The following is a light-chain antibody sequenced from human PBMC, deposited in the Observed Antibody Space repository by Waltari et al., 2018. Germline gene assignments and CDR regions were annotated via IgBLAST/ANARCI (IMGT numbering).Light chain of an antibody. Sequence: QSALTQPASVSGSPGQSITISCTATSSDVGSYNLVSWYQQHPGKAPKLTIYEGSKRPSGVSNRFSGSKSGNTAALTISGLQAEDEADYYCCSYAGSGTFVVVGGGTKLTVL. CDR3: CSYAGSGTFVV. CDR2: EGS. V-gene: IGLV2-23*03. J-gene: IGLJ2*01. CDR1: SSDVGSYNL.